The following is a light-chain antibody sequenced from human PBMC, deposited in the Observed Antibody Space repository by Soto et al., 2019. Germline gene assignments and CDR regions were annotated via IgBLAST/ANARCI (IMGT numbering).Light chain of an antibody. CDR3: QQRSNWPPIT. V-gene: IGKV3-11*01. CDR1: QSVKTF. J-gene: IGKJ5*01. CDR2: DAS. Sequence: EIVLTQSPATLSLSQGQRATLSCRASQSVKTFLVWYQHRPGQAPRVLIYDASHRSSGIPARFSGSGSGTDFTLTISSLEPEDAALYYCQQRSNWPPITFGQGPGLEIK.